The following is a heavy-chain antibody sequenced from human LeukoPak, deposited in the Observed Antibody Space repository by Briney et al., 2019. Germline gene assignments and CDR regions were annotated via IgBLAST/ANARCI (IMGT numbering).Heavy chain of an antibody. Sequence: SETLSLTCTVSGGSISSFHWSWFRQPPGKRLEWIGYTYYGGSTTYNPSLKSRVTISVDSSKNQFSLKLSSVTAADTAVYYCARHTTYYYDSSGYQAAFDIWGQGTMVTVSS. V-gene: IGHV4-59*08. J-gene: IGHJ3*02. CDR2: TYYGGST. CDR1: GGSISSFH. CDR3: ARHTTYYYDSSGYQAAFDI. D-gene: IGHD3-22*01.